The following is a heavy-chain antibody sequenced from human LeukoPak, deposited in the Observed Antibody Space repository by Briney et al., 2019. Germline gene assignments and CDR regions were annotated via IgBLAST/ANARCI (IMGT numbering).Heavy chain of an antibody. CDR2: ISYDGSNK. Sequence: GGSLRLSCAASGLTFSSYGMHWVRQAPGKGLEWVAAISYDGSNKYYADSVKGRFTISRDNSKNTLYLQMNSLRAEDTAVYYCAKDPPYSSSWYGYYYYYGMDVWGQGTTVTVSS. J-gene: IGHJ6*02. CDR1: GLTFSSYG. V-gene: IGHV3-30*18. D-gene: IGHD6-13*01. CDR3: AKDPPYSSSWYGYYYYYGMDV.